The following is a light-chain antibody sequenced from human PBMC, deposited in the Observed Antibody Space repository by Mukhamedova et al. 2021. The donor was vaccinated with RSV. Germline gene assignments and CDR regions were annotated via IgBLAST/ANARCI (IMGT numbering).Light chain of an antibody. V-gene: IGKV1-33*01. Sequence: WYQRRVHGKAPYLLIYDASNLEAGVPSRFSGSGSGTDFTFTIHSLQPEDVATNYRQQFDDVPLTFGPWTKVDIK. CDR3: QQFDDVPLT. CDR2: DAS. J-gene: IGKJ3*01.